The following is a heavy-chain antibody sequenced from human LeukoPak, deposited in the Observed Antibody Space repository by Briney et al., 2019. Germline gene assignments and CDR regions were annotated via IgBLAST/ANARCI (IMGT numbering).Heavy chain of an antibody. V-gene: IGHV1-24*01. CDR1: GYTLTELS. CDR2: FDPEDGET. Sequence: ASVKVSCKVSGYTLTELSMHWVRQAPGKGLEWMGGFDPEDGETIYAQKLQGRVIMTTDTSTSTAYMELRSLRPDDTAVYYCARDPMVRGVRERFDPWGQGTLVTVSS. J-gene: IGHJ5*02. CDR3: ARDPMVRGVRERFDP. D-gene: IGHD3-10*01.